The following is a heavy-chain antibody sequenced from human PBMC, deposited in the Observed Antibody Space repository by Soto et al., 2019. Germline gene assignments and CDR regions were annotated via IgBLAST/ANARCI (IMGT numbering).Heavy chain of an antibody. CDR3: ARGGYCTNGVCLGYFDY. CDR2: ISAYNGNT. V-gene: IGHV1-18*01. D-gene: IGHD2-8*01. Sequence: ASVKVSCKASGYTFTSYGISWVRQAPGQGLEWMGWISAYNGNTNYAQKLQGRVTMTTDTSTSTAYMELRSLRSDDTAVYYCARGGYCTNGVCLGYFDYWGQGTLVTSPQ. J-gene: IGHJ4*02. CDR1: GYTFTSYG.